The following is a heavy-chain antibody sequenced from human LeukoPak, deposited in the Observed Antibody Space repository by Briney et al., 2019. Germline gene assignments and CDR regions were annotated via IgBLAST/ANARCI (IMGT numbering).Heavy chain of an antibody. CDR3: ARGKWEPLDY. Sequence: GGSLRLSCAASGFTFSSYEMNWVRQAPGKGLEWVSYISSSGRTKYYADSVKGRLTISRDNAKNSLYLQMNSLRAEDTAVYYCARGKWEPLDYWGQGTLVTVSS. V-gene: IGHV3-48*03. D-gene: IGHD1-26*01. CDR1: GFTFSSYE. J-gene: IGHJ4*02. CDR2: ISSSGRTK.